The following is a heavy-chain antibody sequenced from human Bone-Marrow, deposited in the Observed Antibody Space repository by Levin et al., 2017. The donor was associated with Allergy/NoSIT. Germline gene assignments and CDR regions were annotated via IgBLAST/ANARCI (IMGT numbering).Heavy chain of an antibody. V-gene: IGHV3-9*01. CDR2: ISWNSGDL. D-gene: IGHD3-16*01. J-gene: IGHJ4*02. CDR3: ARSGRHGNFGVQGDDFAD. CDR1: GFSFENFA. Sequence: PGGSLRLSCTVSGFSFENFAMHWVRQVPGKGLEWVSGISWNSGDLDYSESVRGRFTISRDNAKNSLFLEMKSLTVDDTAFYYCARSGRHGNFGVQGDDFADWGQGTLVTVSS.